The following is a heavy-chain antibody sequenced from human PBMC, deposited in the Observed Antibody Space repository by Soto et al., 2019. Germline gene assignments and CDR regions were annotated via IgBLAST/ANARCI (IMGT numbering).Heavy chain of an antibody. V-gene: IGHV1-2*02. CDR1: GYTFSLYY. Sequence: QVQLVQSGAEVRKPGASVKVSCKVSGYTFSLYYINWVCQAPGEGPEWMGWISPNSGATNYAQKYEGRVTMTRDTSISTVYMELSSLKSDDTAVYYCARGGSWYDFWGQGTLVTVS. D-gene: IGHD6-13*01. J-gene: IGHJ4*02. CDR2: ISPNSGAT. CDR3: ARGGSWYDF.